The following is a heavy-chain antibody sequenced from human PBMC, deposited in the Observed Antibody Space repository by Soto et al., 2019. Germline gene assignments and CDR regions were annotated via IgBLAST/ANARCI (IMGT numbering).Heavy chain of an antibody. D-gene: IGHD3-10*01. J-gene: IGHJ6*02. CDR1: GGSISSTSYY. CDR2: IYYSGSV. V-gene: IGHV4-39*01. CDR3: ATQGFGVLHGLVDV. Sequence: PSETLSLTCSVSGGSISSTSYYWGWIRQPPGKGLEWIGSIYYSGSVYHNPSLKSRVSTSVDTSKNQVSLNLASVTAADTAVYYCATQGFGVLHGLVDVWGQGTTVTVSS.